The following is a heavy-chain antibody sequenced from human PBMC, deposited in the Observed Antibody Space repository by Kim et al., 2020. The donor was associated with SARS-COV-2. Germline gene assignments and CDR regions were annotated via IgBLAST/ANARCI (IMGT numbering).Heavy chain of an antibody. D-gene: IGHD6-13*01. V-gene: IGHV4-39*01. Sequence: NYNPALKRRLTLSVDTSKNRFSLMVSSVSAADTAVFYCAGHLSGISWFDYWGQGTLVTVSS. CDR3: AGHLSGISWFDY. J-gene: IGHJ4*02.